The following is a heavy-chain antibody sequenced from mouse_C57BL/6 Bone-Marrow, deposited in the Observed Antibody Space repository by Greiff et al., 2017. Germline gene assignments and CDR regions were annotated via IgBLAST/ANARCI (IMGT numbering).Heavy chain of an antibody. D-gene: IGHD1-1*01. CDR3: ARSSITTVVATPLDY. Sequence: QVQLQQPGAELVMPGASVKLSCKASGYTFTSYWMHWVKQRPGQGLEWIGEIDPSDSYTNYNQKFKGKSTLTVDKSSSTAYMQLSSLTSEDSAVXYCARSSITTVVATPLDYWGQGTTLTVSS. CDR1: GYTFTSYW. J-gene: IGHJ2*01. V-gene: IGHV1-69*01. CDR2: IDPSDSYT.